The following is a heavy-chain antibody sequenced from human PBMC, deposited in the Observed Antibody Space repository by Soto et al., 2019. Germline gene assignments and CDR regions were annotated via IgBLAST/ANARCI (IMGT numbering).Heavy chain of an antibody. V-gene: IGHV1-69*13. CDR1: GGTFSSYA. CDR2: IIPIFGTA. CDR3: ARDRDGIAAQNWFDP. J-gene: IGHJ5*02. D-gene: IGHD6-6*01. Sequence: ASVKVSCKASGGTFSSYAISWVRQAPGQGLEWMGGIIPIFGTANYAQKFQGRVTITADESTSTAYMELSSLRSEDTAVYYCARDRDGIAAQNWFDPWGQGTLVTSPQ.